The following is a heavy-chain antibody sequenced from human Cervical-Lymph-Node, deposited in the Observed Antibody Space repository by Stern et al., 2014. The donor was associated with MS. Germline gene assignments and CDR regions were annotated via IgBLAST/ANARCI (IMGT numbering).Heavy chain of an antibody. CDR3: ASLTDYGDYFDY. CDR1: GFTFSDYY. J-gene: IGHJ4*02. CDR2: ISSSGIPI. Sequence: QVQLVQSGGGLVKPGGSLRLSCAASGFTFSDYYMSWIRQAPGKGLEWVSYISSSGIPIYYSDSVKGRFTISRDNAKNSLYLQMNSLRAEDTAVYYCASLTDYGDYFDYWGQGTLVTVSS. D-gene: IGHD4-17*01. V-gene: IGHV3-11*01.